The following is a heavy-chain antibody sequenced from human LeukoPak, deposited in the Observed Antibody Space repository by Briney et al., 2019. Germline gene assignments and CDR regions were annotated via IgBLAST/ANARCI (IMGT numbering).Heavy chain of an antibody. CDR3: TTTSGTYRFDP. J-gene: IGHJ5*02. D-gene: IGHD1-26*01. V-gene: IGHV3-74*01. CDR1: GFTFSSYA. CDR2: INSDGSTT. Sequence: GGSLRLSCAASGFTFSSYAMHWVRQAPGKGLVWVSRINSDGSTTTYADSVKGRFTISRDNAKNTLYLQMNSLRAEDTAVYYCTTTSGTYRFDPWGQGTLVTVSS.